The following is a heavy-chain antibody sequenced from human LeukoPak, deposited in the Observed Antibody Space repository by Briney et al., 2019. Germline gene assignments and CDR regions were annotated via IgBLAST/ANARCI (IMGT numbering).Heavy chain of an antibody. V-gene: IGHV7-4-1*02. CDR1: GYTFTSYA. CDR3: ARVGLLLWFGELSGDDDAFDI. D-gene: IGHD3-10*01. CDR2: INTNTGNP. J-gene: IGHJ3*02. Sequence: GASVKVSCKASGYTFTSYAMNWVRRAPGQGLEWMGWINTNTGNPTYAQGFTGRFVFSLDTSVSTAYLQISSLKAEDTAVYYCARVGLLLWFGELSGDDDAFDIWGQGTMVTVSS.